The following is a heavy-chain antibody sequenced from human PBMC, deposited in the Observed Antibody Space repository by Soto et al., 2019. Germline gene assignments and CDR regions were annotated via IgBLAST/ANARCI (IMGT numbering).Heavy chain of an antibody. CDR3: ARGGERGVDY. CDR2: IYFDGITT. J-gene: IGHJ4*02. CDR1: GFTVNTHW. V-gene: IGHV3-74*01. Sequence: VQLVESGGGVVQPGGPLRLSCTASGFTVNTHWMHWVRQAPGKGLACVSRIYFDGITTNYADSVKGRLTASRDNAKNTVYLHVNTLSDDDTAVYYCARGGERGVDYWGQGTLVTVSS.